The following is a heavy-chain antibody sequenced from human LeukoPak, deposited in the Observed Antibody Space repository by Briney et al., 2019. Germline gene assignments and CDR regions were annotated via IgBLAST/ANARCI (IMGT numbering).Heavy chain of an antibody. Sequence: GGSLRLSCAASGLTFSSNAMSWVRQAPGKGLEWVAGISNSASRTYCADSVKGRFTISRDNSKNTLYLQMNSLRAEDTAVYYCAKRGSTYANWYFDLWGRGTLVTVSS. CDR2: ISNSASRT. V-gene: IGHV3-23*01. CDR3: AKRGSTYANWYFDL. D-gene: IGHD3-16*01. CDR1: GLTFSSNA. J-gene: IGHJ2*01.